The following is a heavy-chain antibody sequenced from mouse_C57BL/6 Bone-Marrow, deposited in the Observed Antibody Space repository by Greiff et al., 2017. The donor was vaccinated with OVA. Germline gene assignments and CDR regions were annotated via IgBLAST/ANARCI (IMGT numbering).Heavy chain of an antibody. Sequence: EVQVVESEGGLVQPGSSMKLSCTASGFTFSDYYMAWVRQVPEKGLEWVANINYDGSSTYYLDSLKSRFIISRDNATNILYLQMSSLKSEDTAAYYCARGGIFDGYLDYWGQGTTLTVSS. CDR1: GFTFSDYY. CDR2: INYDGSST. CDR3: ARGGIFDGYLDY. J-gene: IGHJ2*01. D-gene: IGHD2-3*01. V-gene: IGHV5-16*01.